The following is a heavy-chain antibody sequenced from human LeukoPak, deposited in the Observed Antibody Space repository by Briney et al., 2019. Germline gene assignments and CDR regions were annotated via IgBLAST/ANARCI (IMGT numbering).Heavy chain of an antibody. CDR2: ISGGGGST. D-gene: IGHD3-10*01. CDR3: AKGPPVQGVITNWFDP. V-gene: IGHV3-23*01. J-gene: IGHJ5*02. Sequence: GGSLRLSCAASGFTFSSYAMSWVRQAPGKGLEWVSAISGGGGSTYYADSVKGRFTISRDNSKNTLYLQMNSLRAEDTAVYYRAKGPPVQGVITNWFDPWGQGTLVTVSS. CDR1: GFTFSSYA.